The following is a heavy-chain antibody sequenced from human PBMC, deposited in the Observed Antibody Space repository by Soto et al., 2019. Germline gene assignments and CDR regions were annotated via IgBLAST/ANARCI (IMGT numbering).Heavy chain of an antibody. V-gene: IGHV6-1*01. Sequence: SQTLSLTCAISGDSVSSNSAAWNWIRQSPSRGLEWLGRTYYRSKWYNDYAVSVKSRITINPDTSKNQFSLQLNSVTPEDTAVYYCAIDWDIVVVPASYYYYYGMDVWGQGTTVTVSS. CDR2: TYYRSKWYN. J-gene: IGHJ6*02. CDR1: GDSVSSNSAA. CDR3: AIDWDIVVVPASYYYYYGMDV. D-gene: IGHD2-2*01.